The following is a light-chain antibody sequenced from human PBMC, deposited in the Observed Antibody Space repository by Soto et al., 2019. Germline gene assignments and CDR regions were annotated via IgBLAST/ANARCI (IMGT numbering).Light chain of an antibody. V-gene: IGKV3-20*01. CDR3: HHNAGSPWS. CDR1: QSVDSF. Sequence: EIVLTQSPDTLSLSPGERATLSCRASQSVDSFLAWFQKKPGQAPRLLIHGASNRATGVPDRFSGSGSETDFTLTITRPEPEDFAVYYCHHNAGSPWSFGQGTKVENK. J-gene: IGKJ1*01. CDR2: GAS.